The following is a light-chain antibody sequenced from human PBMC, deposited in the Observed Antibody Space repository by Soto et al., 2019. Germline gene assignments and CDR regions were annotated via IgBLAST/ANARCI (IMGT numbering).Light chain of an antibody. Sequence: QSAPTQPASVSGSPGQSITISCTGTSSDVGSYNLVSWYQQHPGKAPKLMIYEVIRRPSGVSNRFSGSKSGNTASLTISGLQAEDEADYYCCSYASSGTVFGGGTKVTVL. J-gene: IGLJ3*02. V-gene: IGLV2-23*02. CDR1: SSDVGSYNL. CDR3: CSYASSGTV. CDR2: EVI.